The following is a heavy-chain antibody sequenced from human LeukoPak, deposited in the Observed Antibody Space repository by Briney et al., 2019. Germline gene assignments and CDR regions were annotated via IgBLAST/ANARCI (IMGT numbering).Heavy chain of an antibody. CDR2: ISWNSGSI. J-gene: IGHJ4*02. CDR1: GFTFDDYA. Sequence: PGGSLRLSCAASGFTFDDYAMHWVRQAPGKGLEWVSGISWNSGSIGYADSVKGRFTISRDNAKNSLYLQMNSLRAEDTAVYYCARVRGGSGSSYAADAFDIWGQGTLVTVSS. CDR3: ARVRGGSGSSYAADAFDI. D-gene: IGHD1-26*01. V-gene: IGHV3-9*01.